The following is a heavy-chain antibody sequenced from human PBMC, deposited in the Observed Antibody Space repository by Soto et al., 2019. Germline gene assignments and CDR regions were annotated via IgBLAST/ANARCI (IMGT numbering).Heavy chain of an antibody. D-gene: IGHD5-18*01. CDR2: IYYSGNT. J-gene: IGHJ4*02. V-gene: IGHV4-31*03. CDR1: GGSITSGGYY. Sequence: QVQLQESGPGLVKPSQTLSLTCTVSGGSITSGGYYWSWIRQHPGTGPEWIGYIYYSGNTYYNPSLKSRIAISIDTSKNQFSLKLNSLTAADSAVYYCAITPSPGTAFDYWGQGTLVTVSS. CDR3: AITPSPGTAFDY.